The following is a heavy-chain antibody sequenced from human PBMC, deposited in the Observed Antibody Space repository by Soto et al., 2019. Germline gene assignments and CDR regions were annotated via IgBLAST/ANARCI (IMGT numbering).Heavy chain of an antibody. CDR3: GRGRSGELVVFY. J-gene: IGHJ4*02. D-gene: IGHD1-7*01. CDR1: GYIFTGYY. Sequence: GASVKVSCKASGYIFTGYYIHWVRQAPGQGREWMGEISPNTGGTKYAQKFQGGVTMTRDTSITTVYMELSNLSPDDTAVYYCGRGRSGELVVFYWGQGTPVTVSS. CDR2: ISPNTGGT. V-gene: IGHV1-2*02.